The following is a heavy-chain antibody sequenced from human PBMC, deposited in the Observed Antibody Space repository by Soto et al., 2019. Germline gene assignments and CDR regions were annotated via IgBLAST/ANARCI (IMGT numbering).Heavy chain of an antibody. D-gene: IGHD6-6*01. V-gene: IGHV1-69*06. CDR3: ASQSRAARLTFDY. CDR1: GGTFSSYA. CDR2: IIPIFGTA. Sequence: APVKVSCKASGGTFSSYAISWVRQAPGQGLEWMGGIIPIFGTANYAQKFQGRVTITADKSTSTAYMELSSLRSEDTAVYYCASQSRAARLTFDYWGQGTLVTVSS. J-gene: IGHJ4*02.